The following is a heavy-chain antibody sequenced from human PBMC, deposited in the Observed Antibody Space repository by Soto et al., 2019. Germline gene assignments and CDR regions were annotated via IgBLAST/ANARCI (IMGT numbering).Heavy chain of an antibody. CDR3: VRSYGDYEFGNFDL. CDR1: GGSISSYY. D-gene: IGHD4-17*01. J-gene: IGHJ2*01. V-gene: IGHV4-59*08. Sequence: QVQLQESGPGLVKPSETLSLTCTVSGGSISSYYWSWIRQPPGKGLEWIGYIYYSGSTNYNPSLKSRVTISVDTSKNQFSLKLSSVTAADTAVYYCVRSYGDYEFGNFDLWGRGTLVTVSS. CDR2: IYYSGST.